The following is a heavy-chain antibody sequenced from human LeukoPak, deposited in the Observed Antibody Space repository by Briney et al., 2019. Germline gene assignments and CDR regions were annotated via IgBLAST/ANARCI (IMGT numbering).Heavy chain of an antibody. J-gene: IGHJ3*02. CDR2: INPNSGNT. CDR3: ARAARGGYSGYGIVLVDAFDI. CDR1: GYTFTGYY. Sequence: GASVKVSCKASGYTFTGYYMHWVRQAPGQGLEWMGWINPNSGNTGYAQKFQGRVTMTRNTSISTAYMELSSLRSEDTAVYYCARAARGGYSGYGIVLVDAFDIWGQGTMVTVSS. D-gene: IGHD5-12*01. V-gene: IGHV1-8*02.